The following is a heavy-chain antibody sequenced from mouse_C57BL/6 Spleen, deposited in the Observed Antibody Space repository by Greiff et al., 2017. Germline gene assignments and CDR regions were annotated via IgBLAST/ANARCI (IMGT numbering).Heavy chain of an antibody. D-gene: IGHD2-3*01. J-gene: IGHJ2*01. CDR2: IYPGDGDT. CDR1: GYAFSSSW. Sequence: VQLQQSGPELVKPGASVKISCKASGYAFSSSWMNWVKQRPGKGLEWIGRIYPGDGDTNYNGKFKGKATLTADKSSSTAYMQLSSLTSEDSAVYFCARSRGDGYYFDYWGQGTTLTVSS. CDR3: ARSRGDGYYFDY. V-gene: IGHV1-82*01.